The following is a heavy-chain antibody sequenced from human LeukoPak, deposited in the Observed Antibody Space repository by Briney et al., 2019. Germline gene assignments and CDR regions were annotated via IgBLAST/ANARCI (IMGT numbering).Heavy chain of an antibody. V-gene: IGHV1-2*02. Sequence: ASVKVSCKASGYTFNGYYIHWVRQAPGQGLEWMGWINPNSGGTNYAQKFQDRVTMTRDTSISTAYMELSRLTSDDTATYYCARGKSNLVALNWLDPWGQGTLVTVSS. CDR1: GYTFNGYY. J-gene: IGHJ5*02. CDR3: ARGKSNLVALNWLDP. CDR2: INPNSGGT. D-gene: IGHD5-24*01.